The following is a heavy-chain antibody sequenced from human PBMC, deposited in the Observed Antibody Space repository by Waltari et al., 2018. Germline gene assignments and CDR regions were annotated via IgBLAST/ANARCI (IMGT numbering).Heavy chain of an antibody. CDR2: IGYDGSNK. D-gene: IGHD6-13*01. J-gene: IGHJ4*02. CDR1: GFTFSSYG. CDR3: ARANGYSSSWYNDY. V-gene: IGHV3-33*01. Sequence: QVQLVESGGGVVQPGRSLRLSCAASGFTFSSYGMHWVRQAPGKGLEWVAVIGYDGSNKYYADSVKGRFTISRDNSKNTLYLQMNSLRAEDTAVYYCARANGYSSSWYNDYWGQGTLVTVSS.